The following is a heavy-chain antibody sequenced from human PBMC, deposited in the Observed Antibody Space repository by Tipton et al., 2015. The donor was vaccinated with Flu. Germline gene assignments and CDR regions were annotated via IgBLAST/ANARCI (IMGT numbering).Heavy chain of an antibody. V-gene: IGHV4-39*07. J-gene: IGHJ5*02. CDR3: ARRDYSNYVSDPISWFDP. CDR1: GGSISSSSYY. CDR2: IYSGGST. D-gene: IGHD4-11*01. Sequence: TLSLTCTVSGGSISSSSYYWGWIRQPPGKGLEWIGSIYSGGSTYYNPSLKSRVTISIDTSKNQFSLNMRSVTAADMAVYYCARRDYSNYVSDPISWFDPWGQGTLVAVSS.